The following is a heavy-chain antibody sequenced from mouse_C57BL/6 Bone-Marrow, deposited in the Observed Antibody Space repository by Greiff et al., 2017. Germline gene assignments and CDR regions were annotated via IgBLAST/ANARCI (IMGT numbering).Heavy chain of an antibody. Sequence: QVQLQQPGAELVKPGASVKMSCKASGYTFTSYWITWVKQRPGQGLEWIGDIYPGSGSTNYNEKFKSKATLTVDTSSSTAYMQLSSLTSEDSAVYYCARERQLSLPYYAMGYWGQGTSVTVSS. CDR3: ARERQLSLPYYAMGY. D-gene: IGHD3-2*02. V-gene: IGHV1-55*01. CDR1: GYTFTSYW. CDR2: IYPGSGST. J-gene: IGHJ4*01.